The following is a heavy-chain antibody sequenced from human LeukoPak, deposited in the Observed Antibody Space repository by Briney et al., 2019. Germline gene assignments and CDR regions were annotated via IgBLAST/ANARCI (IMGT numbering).Heavy chain of an antibody. Sequence: GAPVKVSCKASGYTFTSYGISWVRQAPGQGLEGMGWISAYNGNTNYAQKLQGRVTMTTDTSTSTAYMELRSLRSDDTAVYYCAARGGATGTTQGDAFDIWGQGTMVTVSS. D-gene: IGHD1-1*01. CDR3: AARGGATGTTQGDAFDI. J-gene: IGHJ3*02. CDR1: GYTFTSYG. V-gene: IGHV1-18*04. CDR2: ISAYNGNT.